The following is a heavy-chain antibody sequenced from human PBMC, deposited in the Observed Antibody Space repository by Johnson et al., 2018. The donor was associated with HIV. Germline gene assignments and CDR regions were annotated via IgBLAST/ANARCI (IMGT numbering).Heavy chain of an antibody. Sequence: EQLVESGGGLVQPGRSLRLSCTASGFTFGDYVMSWVRQAPGKGLAWVGFIRSKAYGGTTEYAASVKGRFTISRDDSKSIAYLTMNSLKTEDTAVYYCTRELSSGYYERGDAFDIWGQGTMVTVSS. V-gene: IGHV3-49*04. CDR3: TRELSSGYYERGDAFDI. D-gene: IGHD3-22*01. CDR2: IRSKAYGGTT. J-gene: IGHJ3*02. CDR1: GFTFGDYV.